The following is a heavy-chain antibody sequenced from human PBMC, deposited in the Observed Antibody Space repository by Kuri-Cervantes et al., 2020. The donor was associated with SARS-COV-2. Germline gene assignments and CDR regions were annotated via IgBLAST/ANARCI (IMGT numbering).Heavy chain of an antibody. CDR2: IYSTGTT. J-gene: IGHJ4*02. CDR3: ARVGARGLDF. Sequence: LETLSLTCTVSGGSISSYYWSWIRQPAGKGLEWIGRIYSTGTTDYNPSLKSRVTMSVDTSKSQFSLNLTSVTAADTAVYYCARVGARGLDFWGQGTLVTVSS. CDR1: GGSISSYY. V-gene: IGHV4-4*07. D-gene: IGHD1-26*01.